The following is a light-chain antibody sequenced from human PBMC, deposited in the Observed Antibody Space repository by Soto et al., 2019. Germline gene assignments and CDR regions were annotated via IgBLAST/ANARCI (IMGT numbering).Light chain of an antibody. Sequence: QSVLTQPPSAAGSPGQSVTISCTGTSTDVGGYNYVSWYQQYPGKAPKLMIYEVSKRPSGVPDRFSGSKSGNTASLTVSGLQAEDEADYYCSSYSSNGSLIFGPGTKVTVL. CDR2: EVS. CDR1: STDVGGYNY. V-gene: IGLV2-8*01. J-gene: IGLJ1*01. CDR3: SSYSSNGSLI.